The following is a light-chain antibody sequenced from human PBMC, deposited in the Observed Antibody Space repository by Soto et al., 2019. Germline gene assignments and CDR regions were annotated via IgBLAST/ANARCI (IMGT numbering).Light chain of an antibody. Sequence: EIVLTQSPDTLSLSPGERATLSCRASQSVSSDYLVWYQQKPGQAPRLLIYGASRRATGIPDRFSGSGSGTDFILTISRLEPEDFAVYYCQQRSNWSGTFGQGTKVDIK. J-gene: IGKJ1*01. CDR3: QQRSNWSGT. CDR1: QSVSSDY. V-gene: IGKV3D-20*02. CDR2: GAS.